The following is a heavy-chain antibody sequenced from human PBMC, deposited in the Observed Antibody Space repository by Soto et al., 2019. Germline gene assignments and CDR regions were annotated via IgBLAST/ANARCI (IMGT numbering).Heavy chain of an antibody. CDR2: ISYDGSNK. J-gene: IGHJ4*02. CDR1: GFTVSSYG. CDR3: AKDQAYDFWSGYYIDY. D-gene: IGHD3-3*01. Sequence: QVQLVESEGGVVQPGRSLRLSCAASGFTVSSYGMHWVRQAPGKGLEWVAVISYDGSNKYYADSVKGRFTISRDNSKNTLYLQMNSLRAEDTAVYYCAKDQAYDFWSGYYIDYWGQGTLVTVSS. V-gene: IGHV3-30*18.